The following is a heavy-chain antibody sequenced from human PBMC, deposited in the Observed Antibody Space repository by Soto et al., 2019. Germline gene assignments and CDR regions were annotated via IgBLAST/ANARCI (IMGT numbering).Heavy chain of an antibody. D-gene: IGHD2-15*01. CDR1: GFTFSGST. J-gene: IGHJ1*01. V-gene: IGHV3-73*02. Sequence: DVQLVQSGGGLVQPGGSLKLSCAASGFTFSGSTVHWVRQASGEGLQWVGRIRSKANDYATTYIASVKGRFTISRDDSRNTAYLQMSDLKTEDTAVYYCTGGYCTCGTCYSGYFQHWGQGALVTVFS. CDR2: IRSKANDYAT. CDR3: TGGYCTCGTCYSGYFQH.